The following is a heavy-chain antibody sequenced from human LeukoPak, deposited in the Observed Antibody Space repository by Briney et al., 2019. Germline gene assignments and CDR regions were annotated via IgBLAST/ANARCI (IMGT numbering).Heavy chain of an antibody. CDR2: ISAYNGNT. D-gene: IGHD4-17*01. V-gene: IGHV1-18*01. Sequence: ASVKVSCKASGYTFTSYGISWVRQAPGQGLEWMGWISAYNGNTNYAQKLQGRVTMTTDASTSTAYMELRSLRSDDTAVYYCAREPGDYGFARWTLGLFDYWGQGTLVTVSS. CDR1: GYTFTSYG. J-gene: IGHJ4*02. CDR3: AREPGDYGFARWTLGLFDY.